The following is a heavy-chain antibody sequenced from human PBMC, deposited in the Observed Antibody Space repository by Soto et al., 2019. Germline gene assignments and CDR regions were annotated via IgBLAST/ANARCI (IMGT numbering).Heavy chain of an antibody. Sequence: DVQLVESGGGLVKPGGSLRLSCEVSGFSFSISAMNWVRQAPGKGLEWVSSINSGSTSVRYADSVKGRFTISRDNANNSLSLHMSSLRVEDTAVYYCARGGGSLNYWGQGALVTGSS. D-gene: IGHD2-15*01. CDR2: INSGSTSV. CDR3: ARGGGSLNY. CDR1: GFSFSISA. J-gene: IGHJ4*02. V-gene: IGHV3-21*02.